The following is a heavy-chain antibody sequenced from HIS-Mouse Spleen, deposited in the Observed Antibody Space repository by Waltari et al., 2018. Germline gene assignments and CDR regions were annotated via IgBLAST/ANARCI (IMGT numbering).Heavy chain of an antibody. CDR1: GGSFSGYY. CDR3: ARGSDDFWSGYYFDY. Sequence: QVQLQQWGAGLLKPSETLSLTCAVYGGSFSGYYWSWILQPPGKGLEWIGEINHSGSTNYNPSLKSRVTISVDTSKNQFSLKLSSVTAADTAVYYCARGSDDFWSGYYFDYWGQGTLVTVSS. D-gene: IGHD3-3*01. V-gene: IGHV4-34*01. CDR2: INHSGST. J-gene: IGHJ4*02.